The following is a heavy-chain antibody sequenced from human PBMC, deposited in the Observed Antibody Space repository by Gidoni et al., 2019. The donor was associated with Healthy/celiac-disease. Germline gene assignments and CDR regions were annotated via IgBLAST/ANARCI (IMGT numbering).Heavy chain of an antibody. D-gene: IGHD2-15*01. J-gene: IGHJ4*02. CDR1: GGSFSGYY. CDR3: ARERGGIVVVVREYYFDY. Sequence: QVQLQQWGAGLSKPSETLSLTCAVYGGSFSGYYWSWIRQPPGQGLEWIGEINHSGSTNYNPSLKSRVTISVDTSKNQFSLKLSSVTAADTAVYYCARERGGIVVVVREYYFDYWGQGTLVTVSS. V-gene: IGHV4-34*01. CDR2: INHSGST.